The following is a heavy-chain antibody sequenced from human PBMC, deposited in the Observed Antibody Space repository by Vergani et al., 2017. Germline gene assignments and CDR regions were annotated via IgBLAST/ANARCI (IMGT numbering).Heavy chain of an antibody. J-gene: IGHJ6*03. V-gene: IGHV3-30*18. Sequence: QVQLAESGGGRVQPGRSLRLSCVASGFSFSSHAIHWVRQAPGRGMAWVAVISNDGRKKYYADSVKGRFTISRDNSKNTLDLRMNSLRTQDTAVYYCANAGSVPSGSLQYNFYMDVWGKGTTVTVS. D-gene: IGHD3-10*01. CDR1: GFSFSSHA. CDR3: ANAGSVPSGSLQYNFYMDV. CDR2: ISNDGRKK.